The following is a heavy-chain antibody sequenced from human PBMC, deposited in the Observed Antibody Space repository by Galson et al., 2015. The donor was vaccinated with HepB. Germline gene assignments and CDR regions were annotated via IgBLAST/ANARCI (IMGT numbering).Heavy chain of an antibody. CDR3: ARDPDYYDSSGYYQYNWFDP. CDR1: GGTFSSYA. Sequence: SVKVSCKASGGTFSSYAISWVRQAPGQGLEWMGGIIPIFGTANYAQKFQGRVTITADESTSTAYMELSSLRSEDTAVYYCARDPDYYDSSGYYQYNWFDPWGQGTLVTVSS. J-gene: IGHJ5*02. D-gene: IGHD3-22*01. V-gene: IGHV1-69*13. CDR2: IIPIFGTA.